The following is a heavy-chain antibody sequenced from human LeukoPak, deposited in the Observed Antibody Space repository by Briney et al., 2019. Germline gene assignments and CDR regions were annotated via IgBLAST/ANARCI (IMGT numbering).Heavy chain of an antibody. CDR3: ARDRMITFGGVIVKALDY. Sequence: PGGSLRLSCAASGFTFSSYAMRWVRQAPGKGLEWVAVISYDGSNKYYADSVKGRFTISRDNSKNTLYLQMNSLRAEDTAVYYCARDRMITFGGVIVKALDYWGQGTLVTVSS. J-gene: IGHJ4*02. D-gene: IGHD3-16*02. CDR2: ISYDGSNK. CDR1: GFTFSSYA. V-gene: IGHV3-30*04.